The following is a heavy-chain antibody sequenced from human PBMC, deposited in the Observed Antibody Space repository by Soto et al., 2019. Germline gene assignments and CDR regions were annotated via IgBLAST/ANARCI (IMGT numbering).Heavy chain of an antibody. J-gene: IGHJ4*02. V-gene: IGHV1-69*08. CDR2: TIPLLNVA. CDR1: GGTFSTST. D-gene: IGHD5-12*01. Sequence: QVQLVQSGAEVKKPGSSVKVSCKASGGTFSTSTFTWVRQAPGQGLEWMGRTIPLLNVADYALDFQGRVTITADKSTSTAYMELTSLTSKDTAVYYCARDSPIGSTYSGYDAIDSWGQGTLVTVSS. CDR3: ARDSPIGSTYSGYDAIDS.